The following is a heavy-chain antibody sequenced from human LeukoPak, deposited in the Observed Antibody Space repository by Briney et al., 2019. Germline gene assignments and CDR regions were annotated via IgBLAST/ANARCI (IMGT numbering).Heavy chain of an antibody. CDR3: VRGRDGYKYFDN. D-gene: IGHD5-24*01. J-gene: IGHJ4*02. CDR2: IIPMFNTA. V-gene: IGHV1-69*05. CDR1: GGIFSNFA. Sequence: ASVKVSCKASGGIFSNFAISWVRQAPGQGLEWMGRIIPMFNTAKYAQKFQDRVTISTDESTSTAYMELSSLRSEDTAVYYCVRGRDGYKYFDNWGQGTLVTVSS.